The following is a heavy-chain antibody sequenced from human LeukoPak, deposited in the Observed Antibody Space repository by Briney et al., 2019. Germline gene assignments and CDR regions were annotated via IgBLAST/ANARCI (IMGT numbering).Heavy chain of an antibody. V-gene: IGHV5-51*01. Sequence: GESLKISCKGSGYSFNSYWIGWVRQMPGKGLEWMGIIYPGDSDTRYSPSFQGQVTISADKSISTAYLQWSSLKASDTAMYYCARLRGCSSTSCYVGWFDPWGQGTLVTVSS. J-gene: IGHJ5*02. CDR1: GYSFNSYW. CDR3: ARLRGCSSTSCYVGWFDP. CDR2: IYPGDSDT. D-gene: IGHD2-2*01.